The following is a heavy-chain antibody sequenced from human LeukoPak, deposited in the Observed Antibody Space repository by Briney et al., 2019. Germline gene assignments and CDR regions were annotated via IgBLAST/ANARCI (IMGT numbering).Heavy chain of an antibody. CDR3: ARSSSGTYHY. V-gene: IGHV1-3*01. Sequence: ASVKVSCKTSRYNFPSYTMHWLRQAPGQSPEWMGSINGDNGNTRYSEKFQDRVTFTRNTSASSAYMELSSLRFEDTAVYYCARSSSGTYHYWGQGTLVTVSS. J-gene: IGHJ4*02. D-gene: IGHD3-10*01. CDR2: INGDNGNT. CDR1: RYNFPSYT.